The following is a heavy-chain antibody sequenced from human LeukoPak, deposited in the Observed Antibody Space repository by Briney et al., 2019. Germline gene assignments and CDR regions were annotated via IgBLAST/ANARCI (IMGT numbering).Heavy chain of an antibody. CDR1: GFTFTSYD. Sequence: ASVKVSCKASGFTFTSYDINWVRQASGQGLEWMGWMNPNNGNTGYAQKFQGRVTMTRDTSISTAYMELSSLRSEDTAVYYCARRLVVVAASILEGFDYWGQGTLVTVSS. V-gene: IGHV1-8*01. D-gene: IGHD2-15*01. J-gene: IGHJ4*02. CDR3: ARRLVVVAASILEGFDY. CDR2: MNPNNGNT.